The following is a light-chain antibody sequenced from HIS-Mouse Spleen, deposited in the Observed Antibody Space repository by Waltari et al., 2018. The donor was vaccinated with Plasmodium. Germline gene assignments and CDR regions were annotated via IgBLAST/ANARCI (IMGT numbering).Light chain of an antibody. J-gene: IGKJ1*01. CDR3: QQYNSYWT. CDR1: QSISSW. Sequence: DIQMTQSPSPLSASVGDRVTITCRASQSISSWLAWYQQKPGKAPKLLIYKASSLESGVPSRFSGSGSGTEFTLTISSLQPDDFATYYCQQYNSYWTFGKGTKVEIK. V-gene: IGKV1-5*03. CDR2: KAS.